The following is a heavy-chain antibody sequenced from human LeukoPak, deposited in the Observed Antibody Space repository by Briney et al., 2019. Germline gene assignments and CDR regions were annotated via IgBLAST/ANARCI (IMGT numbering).Heavy chain of an antibody. CDR3: ARVHLENIALGYFQH. CDR2: INPNTGAT. V-gene: IGHV1-2*02. Sequence: GASVKVSCKASGYTFTGYYMFWVRQAPGQGLEWMGWINPNTGATKYAQNFQGRVTLTRDTSISTAYMELSRLRSDDTAVYYCARVHLENIALGYFQHWGQGTLGTVSS. D-gene: IGHD2/OR15-2a*01. J-gene: IGHJ1*01. CDR1: GYTFTGYY.